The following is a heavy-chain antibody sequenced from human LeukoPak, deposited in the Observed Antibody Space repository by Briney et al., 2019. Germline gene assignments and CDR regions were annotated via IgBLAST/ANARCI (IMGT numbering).Heavy chain of an antibody. Sequence: GGSLRLSCAASGFTFSSYAMSGVRQAPGKGLEWVSAISGSGGSTYYADSVKGRFTISRDNSKNTLYLQMNSLRAEDTAVYYCAKDTSLYGYNYAFDIWGQGTMVTVSS. V-gene: IGHV3-23*01. CDR3: AKDTSLYGYNYAFDI. J-gene: IGHJ3*02. CDR1: GFTFSSYA. CDR2: ISGSGGST. D-gene: IGHD5-24*01.